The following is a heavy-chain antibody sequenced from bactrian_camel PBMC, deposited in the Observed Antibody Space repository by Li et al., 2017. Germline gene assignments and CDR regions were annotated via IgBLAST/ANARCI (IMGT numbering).Heavy chain of an antibody. D-gene: IGHD1*01. V-gene: IGHV3S60*01. CDR1: EFTFEDYD. CDR2: IVHDGST. J-gene: IGHJ6*01. CDR3: AATRYSNRGCRTLLGVDFSY. Sequence: HVQLVESGGGSVQVGGSLTLSCTASEFTFEDYDTAWYRQAPGNECEMVSGIVHDGSTFYADSVKGRFTFSQDNAKNTLWLQMGSLKPEDTAIYYCAATRYSNRGCRTLLGVDFSYWGQGTQVTVS.